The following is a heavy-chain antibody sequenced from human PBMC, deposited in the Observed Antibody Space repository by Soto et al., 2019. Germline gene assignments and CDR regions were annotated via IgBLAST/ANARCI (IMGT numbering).Heavy chain of an antibody. J-gene: IGHJ4*02. D-gene: IGHD2-8*02. CDR3: ARDKITGLFDY. CDR1: GGSFSGYY. CDR2: INHSGST. Sequence: SETLSLTCAVYGGSFSGYYWTWIRQPPGTGLEWIGEINHSGSTNYNPSLKSRVTISVGTSKNQFSLKLTSVTAADTAVYYCARDKITGLFDYWGQGTLLTVS. V-gene: IGHV4-34*01.